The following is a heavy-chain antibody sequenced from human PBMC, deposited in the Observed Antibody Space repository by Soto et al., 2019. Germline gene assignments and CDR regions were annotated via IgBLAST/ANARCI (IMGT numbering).Heavy chain of an antibody. V-gene: IGHV3-23*01. J-gene: IGHJ4*02. CDR1: GFTLSNYA. Sequence: EVQLLESGGGLVQPGGSLRLSCAASGFTLSNYAMTWVRQAPGKGLEWVSSISGGGGSTYYADSVKGRFTITRDNSKNTLYLQMNSLRAEDTAVYFCAKDRDSYYFDYWGQGTLVTVSS. CDR3: AKDRDSYYFDY. D-gene: IGHD2-15*01. CDR2: ISGGGGST.